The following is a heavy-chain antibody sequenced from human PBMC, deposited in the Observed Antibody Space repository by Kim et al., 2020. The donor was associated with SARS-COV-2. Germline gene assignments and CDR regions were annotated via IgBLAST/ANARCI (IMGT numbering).Heavy chain of an antibody. D-gene: IGHD6-19*01. CDR3: ATGIAVAGTPKSYYYYYGMDV. V-gene: IGHV1-24*01. Sequence: ASVKVSCKVSGYTLTELSVHWVRQAPGKGLEWMGGFDPEDGETIYAQKFQGRVTMTEDTSTDTAYMELSSLRSEDTAVYYCATGIAVAGTPKSYYYYYGMDVWGQGTTVTVSS. J-gene: IGHJ6*02. CDR1: GYTLTELS. CDR2: FDPEDGET.